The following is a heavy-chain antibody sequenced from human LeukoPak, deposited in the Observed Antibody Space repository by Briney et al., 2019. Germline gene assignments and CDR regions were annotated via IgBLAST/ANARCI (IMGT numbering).Heavy chain of an antibody. D-gene: IGHD1-26*01. CDR3: AKWELYSGFYYIDY. Sequence: GGSLRLSCAASGFTFSSYSMHWVRQAPGKGPEWVSSISSSSSYIYYADSVKGRFTISRDNAKNSLYLQMNSLRAEDTAVYYCAKWELYSGFYYIDYWGQGTLATVSS. V-gene: IGHV3-21*01. CDR1: GFTFSSYS. J-gene: IGHJ4*02. CDR2: ISSSSSYI.